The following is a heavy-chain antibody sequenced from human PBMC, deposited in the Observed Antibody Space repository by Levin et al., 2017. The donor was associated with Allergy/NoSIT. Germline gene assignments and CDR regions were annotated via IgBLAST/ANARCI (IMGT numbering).Heavy chain of an antibody. CDR2: IYHSGST. Sequence: SETLSLTCAVSGGSISSSNWWSWVRQPPGKGLEWIGEIYHSGSTNYNPSLKSRVTISVDKSKNQFSLKLSSVTAADTAVYYCARDESYGSGTYAYWGQGTLVTVSS. D-gene: IGHD3-10*01. V-gene: IGHV4-4*02. CDR3: ARDESYGSGTYAY. CDR1: GGSISSSNW. J-gene: IGHJ4*02.